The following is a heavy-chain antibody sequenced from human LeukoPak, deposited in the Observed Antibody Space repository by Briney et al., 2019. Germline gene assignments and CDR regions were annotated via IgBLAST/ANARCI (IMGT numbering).Heavy chain of an antibody. CDR2: ISYDGGNK. CDR1: GFTFSSYG. J-gene: IGHJ4*02. CDR3: AKDGAAATTADY. V-gene: IGHV3-30*18. Sequence: GGSLRLSCAASGFTFSSYGMHWVRQAPGKGLEWVAVISYDGGNKYYADSVKGRFTISRDNSKNTLYLQMNSLRAEDTAVYYCAKDGAAATTADYWGQGTLVTVSS. D-gene: IGHD6-13*01.